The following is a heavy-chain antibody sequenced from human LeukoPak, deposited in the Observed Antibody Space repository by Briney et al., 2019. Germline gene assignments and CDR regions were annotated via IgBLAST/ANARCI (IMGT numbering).Heavy chain of an antibody. Sequence: GGSLRLSCAASGFTFSIYWMSWVRQAPGKGLEWVANINQDGNEKYYVDSVEGRFTISRDNAKNSLYLQMNNLRPEDTTVYYCARAGGTGTVDIWGQGTMVTVSS. J-gene: IGHJ3*02. CDR2: INQDGNEK. D-gene: IGHD2-8*02. CDR3: ARAGGTGTVDI. CDR1: GFTFSIYW. V-gene: IGHV3-7*01.